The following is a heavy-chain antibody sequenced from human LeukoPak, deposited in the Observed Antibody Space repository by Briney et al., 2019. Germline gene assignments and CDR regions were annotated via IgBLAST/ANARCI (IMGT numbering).Heavy chain of an antibody. V-gene: IGHV3-23*01. CDR2: LSGSGGTT. Sequence: GGSLRLSCTASGFTFSSYAMSWVRQAPGKGLEWVSVLSGSGGTTYYADSVKGRFTISRDNSKNTLYLQMNSLRAEDTAVYYCAKDGYDYYYYYMDVWGRGTAVTVSS. J-gene: IGHJ6*03. D-gene: IGHD1-1*01. CDR1: GFTFSSYA. CDR3: AKDGYDYYYYYMDV.